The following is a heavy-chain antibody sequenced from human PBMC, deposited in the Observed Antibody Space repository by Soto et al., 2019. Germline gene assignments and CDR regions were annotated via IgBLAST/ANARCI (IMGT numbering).Heavy chain of an antibody. D-gene: IGHD6-19*01. CDR1: GYKFSTYW. CDR2: IYPGDSEA. Sequence: XESLKISRKGSGYKFSTYWLVWVRQMPGKGLEWTGIIYPGDSEAIYSPSFQGRVTISADKSNSTVYLEWGSLKATDTATYYCARHVGVKVAGTRWYFDIWGRGTLVTVSS. J-gene: IGHJ2*01. CDR3: ARHVGVKVAGTRWYFDI. V-gene: IGHV5-51*01.